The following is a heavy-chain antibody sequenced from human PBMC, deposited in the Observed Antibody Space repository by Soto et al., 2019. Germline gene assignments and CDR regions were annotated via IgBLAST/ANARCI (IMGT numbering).Heavy chain of an antibody. CDR1: GGSISSYY. CDR3: AGVYGDRDY. CDR2: IYYSGST. D-gene: IGHD4-17*01. J-gene: IGHJ4*02. Sequence: QVQLQESGPGLVKPSETLSLTCTVSGGSISSYYWSWIRQPPGKGLEWIGYIYYSGSTNYNPSLKRRVTISVDTSKNQFSLKLSSVTAADTAVYYCAGVYGDRDYWGQGTLVTVSS. V-gene: IGHV4-59*01.